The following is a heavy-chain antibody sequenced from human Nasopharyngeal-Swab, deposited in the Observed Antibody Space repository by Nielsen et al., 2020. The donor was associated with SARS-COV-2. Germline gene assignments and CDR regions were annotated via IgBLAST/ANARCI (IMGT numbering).Heavy chain of an antibody. Sequence: SETLSLTCSVSGASVGSGDNYWTWLRQRPGKGLEWIGYIYDTGTTSYNPSPAARLSISSDTSENQFSLNLYSLTAADTGVYYCAREEWSFIAQKRHFDVWGKGTRVTVSS. CDR1: GASVGSGDNY. D-gene: IGHD3-3*01. V-gene: IGHV4-31*03. CDR3: AREEWSFIAQKRHFDV. J-gene: IGHJ6*04. CDR2: IYDTGTT.